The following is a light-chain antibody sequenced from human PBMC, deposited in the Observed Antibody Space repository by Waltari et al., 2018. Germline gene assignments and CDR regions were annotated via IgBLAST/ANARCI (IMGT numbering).Light chain of an antibody. J-gene: IGKJ4*01. CDR2: KAS. Sequence: DIQMTQSPSTLSASVGDRVTITCRASQSISSWLAWYQQKPGKAPKLLIYKASSLESGVPSRFSGSGSVTEFTLTISSLQPDDFATYYCQQYNSFPLTFGGGTKVEIK. CDR1: QSISSW. CDR3: QQYNSFPLT. V-gene: IGKV1-5*03.